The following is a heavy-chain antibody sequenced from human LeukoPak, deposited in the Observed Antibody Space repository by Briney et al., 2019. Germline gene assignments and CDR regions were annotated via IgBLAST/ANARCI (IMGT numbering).Heavy chain of an antibody. D-gene: IGHD1-26*01. CDR1: GFTFSSYA. CDR3: AKIGDSGSRRSQYYYYGLDV. V-gene: IGHV3-23*01. Sequence: PGGPPRLSCAASGFTFSSYAMSWVRQAPGKGLEWVSGISGSGGSTYYTDSVKGRFTISRDNSKNTLYLQMNSLRAEDTAVYYCAKIGDSGSRRSQYYYYGLDVWGQGTTVTVSS. CDR2: ISGSGGST. J-gene: IGHJ6*02.